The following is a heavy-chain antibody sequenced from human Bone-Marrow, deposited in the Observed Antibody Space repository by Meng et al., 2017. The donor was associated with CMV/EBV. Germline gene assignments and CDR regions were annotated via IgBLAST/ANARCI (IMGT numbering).Heavy chain of an antibody. V-gene: IGHV3-23*03. CDR3: ARVGQLVANFDN. Sequence: GESLKISCAASGFTFSSYAMSWVRQAPGKGLEWVSIIYSGGSSTYYADSVKGRFTISRDNDKNSLYLRMNSLRAEDTAVYYCARVGQLVANFDNWGQGTLVTVSS. D-gene: IGHD2-2*01. J-gene: IGHJ4*02. CDR2: IYSGGSST. CDR1: GFTFSSYA.